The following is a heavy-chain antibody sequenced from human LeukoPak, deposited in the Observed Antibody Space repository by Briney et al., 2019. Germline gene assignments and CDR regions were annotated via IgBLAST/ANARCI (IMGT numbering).Heavy chain of an antibody. J-gene: IGHJ4*02. Sequence: PGGSLRLSCAASGFTFSSYGMSWVRQAPGKGLEWVSAISGSGGSTYYADSVKGRFSISRDNSKNTLYLQMNSLRGEDTAVYYCAKENWVYNWKYDSSGSGINYWGQGTLVTVSS. CDR3: AKENWVYNWKYDSSGSGINY. V-gene: IGHV3-23*01. CDR1: GFTFSSYG. D-gene: IGHD3-22*01. CDR2: ISGSGGST.